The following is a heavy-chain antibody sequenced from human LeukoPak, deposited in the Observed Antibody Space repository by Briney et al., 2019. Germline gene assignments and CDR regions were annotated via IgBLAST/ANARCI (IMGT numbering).Heavy chain of an antibody. CDR2: INHSGST. Sequence: SETLSLTCAVYGVSFSGYYWSWIRQPPGKGLEWIGEINHSGSTNYNPSLKSRVTISVDTSKNQFSLKLSSVTAADTAVYYCARGPRLRGRYFDYWGQGTLVTVSS. CDR3: ARGPRLRGRYFDY. CDR1: GVSFSGYY. V-gene: IGHV4-34*01. D-gene: IGHD3-16*01. J-gene: IGHJ4*02.